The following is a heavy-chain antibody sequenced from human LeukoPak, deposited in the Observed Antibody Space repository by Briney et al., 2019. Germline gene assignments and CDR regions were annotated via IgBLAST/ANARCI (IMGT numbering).Heavy chain of an antibody. V-gene: IGHV1-69*04. J-gene: IGHJ4*02. CDR1: GGTFSDHA. Sequence: SSVKVCCKASGGTFSDHAVSWVRPAPGQGLEWMGRIIPLLGVRSYAQKFQDRVTVSADKSTSTAYMELSSLRSEDSALYYCAIIAVGGVDPFDSWGQGTLVTVSS. CDR3: AIIAVGGVDPFDS. D-gene: IGHD6-19*01. CDR2: IIPLLGVR.